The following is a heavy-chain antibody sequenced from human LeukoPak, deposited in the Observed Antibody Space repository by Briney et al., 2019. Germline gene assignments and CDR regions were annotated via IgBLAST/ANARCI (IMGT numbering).Heavy chain of an antibody. Sequence: PGGSRRLSCAASGFTFSSYWMHWVRQRPGKGLVWVSRINSDGSRTNYADSVKGRFTISRDNAKNTLYLQMNSLRAEDTAVYYCARDLRTPSDTNIAIDYWGQGTLVTVSS. D-gene: IGHD4-23*01. CDR2: INSDGSRT. J-gene: IGHJ4*02. CDR1: GFTFSSYW. CDR3: ARDLRTPSDTNIAIDY. V-gene: IGHV3-74*01.